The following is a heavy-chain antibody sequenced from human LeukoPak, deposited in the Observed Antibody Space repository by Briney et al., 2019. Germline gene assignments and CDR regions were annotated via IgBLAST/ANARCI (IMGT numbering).Heavy chain of an antibody. D-gene: IGHD3-10*01. V-gene: IGHV3-33*01. CDR1: GFTFSSYA. Sequence: GRSLRLSCAASGFTFSSYAMHWVRQAPGKGLEWVAVIWYNGSNKNYADSVKGRFSISRDNSRSSLFLQVNSLRAEDTAIYYCAGTMVDAFDIWGQGTMLTVSS. CDR3: AGTMVDAFDI. J-gene: IGHJ3*02. CDR2: IWYNGSNK.